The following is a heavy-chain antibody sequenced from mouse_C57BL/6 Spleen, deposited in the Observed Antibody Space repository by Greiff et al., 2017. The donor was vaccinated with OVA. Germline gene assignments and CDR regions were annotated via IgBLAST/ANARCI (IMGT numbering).Heavy chain of an antibody. Sequence: QVQLQQPGAELVRPGSSVKLSCKASGYTFTSYWMDWVKQRPGQGLAWIGNIYPSDSETHYNQKFKDKATLTVDKSSSTAYMHLSSLTSEDSAVYYCARSGDGYYVDYWGQGTTLTVSS. CDR2: IYPSDSET. CDR1: GYTFTSYW. CDR3: ARSGDGYYVDY. J-gene: IGHJ2*01. V-gene: IGHV1-61*01. D-gene: IGHD2-3*01.